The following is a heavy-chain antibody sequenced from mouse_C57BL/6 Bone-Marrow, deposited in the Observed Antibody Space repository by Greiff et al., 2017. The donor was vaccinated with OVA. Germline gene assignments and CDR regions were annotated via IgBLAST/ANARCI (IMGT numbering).Heavy chain of an antibody. D-gene: IGHD1-1*01. V-gene: IGHV1-52*01. CDR1: GYTFTSYW. Sequence: QVQLQQPGAELVRPGSSVKLSCKASGYTFTSYWMHWVKQRPIQGLEWIGNIDPSDSETHYNQKFKDKATLTVDKSSSTAYMQLSSLTSEDSAVYYCERGGFITTVVDYFDYWGQGTTLTVSS. CDR2: IDPSDSET. J-gene: IGHJ2*01. CDR3: ERGGFITTVVDYFDY.